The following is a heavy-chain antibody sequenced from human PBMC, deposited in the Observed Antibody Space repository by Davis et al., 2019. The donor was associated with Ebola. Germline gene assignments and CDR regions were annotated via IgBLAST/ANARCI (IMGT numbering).Heavy chain of an antibody. CDR2: INPSGGST. CDR3: AILRGAPIVVVPAAIGPHPNWFDP. Sequence: ASVKVSCKSSGGSFTSYYMHWVRQAPGQGLEWMGIINPSGGSTSYAQKFQGRVTMTRDTSTSTVYMELSSLRSEDTAVYYCAILRGAPIVVVPAAIGPHPNWFDPWGQGTLVTVSS. CDR1: GGSFTSYY. V-gene: IGHV1-46*01. D-gene: IGHD2-2*02. J-gene: IGHJ5*02.